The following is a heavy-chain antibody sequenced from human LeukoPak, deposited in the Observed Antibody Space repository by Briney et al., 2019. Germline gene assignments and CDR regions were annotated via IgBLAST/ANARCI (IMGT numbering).Heavy chain of an antibody. CDR3: ARLRGSGWYIDY. CDR1: GLXFSTYD. Sequence: GGSLRLSCAASGLXFSTYDVSWVRQAPGKGLEWVAVISYDGSNKYYADSVKGRFTISRDNSKNTLYLQMNSLRAEDTAVYYCARLRGSGWYIDYWGQGSLVTVAS. CDR2: ISYDGSNK. J-gene: IGHJ4*02. D-gene: IGHD6-19*01. V-gene: IGHV3-30*03.